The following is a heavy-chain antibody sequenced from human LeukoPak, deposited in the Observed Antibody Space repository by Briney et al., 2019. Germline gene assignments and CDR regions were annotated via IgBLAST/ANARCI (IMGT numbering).Heavy chain of an antibody. CDR2: INHSGST. D-gene: IGHD3-22*01. J-gene: IGHJ6*03. CDR1: GGSFSGYY. V-gene: IGHV4-34*01. CDR3: ARGKYYDSSGYLYYYYMDV. Sequence: PSETLSLACAVYGGSFSGYYWSWIRQPPGKGLEWIGEINHSGSTNYNPSLKSRVTISVDTSKNQFSLKLSSVTAADTAVYYCARGKYYDSSGYLYYYYMDVWGKGTTVTVSS.